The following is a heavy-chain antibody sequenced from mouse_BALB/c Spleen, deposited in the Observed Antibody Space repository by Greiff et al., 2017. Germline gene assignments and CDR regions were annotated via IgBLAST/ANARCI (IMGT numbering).Heavy chain of an antibody. V-gene: IGHV5-9-4*01. Sequence: EVKLQESGGGLVKPGGSLKLSCAASGFTFSSYAMSWVRQSPEKRLEWVAEISSGGSYTYYPDTVTGRFTISRDNAKNTLYLEMSSLRSEDTAMYYCARGTSGSFYYAMDYWGQGTSVTVSS. CDR3: ARGTSGSFYYAMDY. CDR1: GFTFSSYA. D-gene: IGHD1-1*02. CDR2: ISSGGSYT. J-gene: IGHJ4*01.